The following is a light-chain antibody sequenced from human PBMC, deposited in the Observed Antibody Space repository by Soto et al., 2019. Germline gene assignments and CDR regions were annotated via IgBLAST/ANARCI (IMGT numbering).Light chain of an antibody. CDR3: QQYNSYSPT. CDR1: QSVSTW. V-gene: IGKV1-5*01. J-gene: IGKJ1*01. CDR2: DAS. Sequence: DIQMTQSPSSLSASVGDTVTITCRASQSVSTWLAWYQQKPGKAPKLLIYDASSLESGVPSRFSGSGSGTKLTLTISSLQAEDSATYYCQQYNSYSPTFGQGTK.